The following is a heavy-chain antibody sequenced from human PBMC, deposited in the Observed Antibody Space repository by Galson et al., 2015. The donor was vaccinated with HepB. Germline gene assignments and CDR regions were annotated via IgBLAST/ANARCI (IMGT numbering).Heavy chain of an antibody. CDR1: GFTFSSYD. Sequence: SLRLSCAASGFTFSSYDMHWVRQATGKGLEWVSAIGTAGDTCYPGSVKGRFTISRENAKNSLYLQMNSLRAGDTAVYYCARGLNCGGDCYSGVGAFDIWGQGTMVTVSS. CDR3: ARGLNCGGDCYSGVGAFDI. CDR2: IGTAGDT. J-gene: IGHJ3*02. V-gene: IGHV3-13*01. D-gene: IGHD2-21*02.